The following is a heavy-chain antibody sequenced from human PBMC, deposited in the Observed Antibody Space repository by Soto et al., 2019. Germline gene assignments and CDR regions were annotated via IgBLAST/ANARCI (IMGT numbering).Heavy chain of an antibody. V-gene: IGHV3-66*01. CDR3: ARNSPLDY. CDR1: GFTVGSNY. D-gene: IGHD2-21*01. J-gene: IGHJ4*02. Sequence: GGSLSLSCAASGFTVGSNYMSWVRQAPGKGLEWVSILYSGGDTYYADSVKGRFTISRDNSKNTLYLQMNSLRAEDTAVYYCARNSPLDYWGQGTLVTVSS. CDR2: LYSGGDT.